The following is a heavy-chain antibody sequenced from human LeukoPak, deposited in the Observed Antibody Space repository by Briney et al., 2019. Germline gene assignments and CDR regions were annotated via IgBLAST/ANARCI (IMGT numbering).Heavy chain of an antibody. CDR1: GYTFTNYG. J-gene: IGHJ4*02. V-gene: IGHV1-18*01. CDR2: ISAYNGNT. Sequence: ASVTVSCKASGYTFTNYGLTWVRQAPGQGLEWMGWISAYNGNTNYAQKLQGRVTMTTDTHTSTAYMELRSRRSDDTAVYYCARGLRYSPGYWGQGTVVSVSS. CDR3: ARGLRYSPGY. D-gene: IGHD1-1*01.